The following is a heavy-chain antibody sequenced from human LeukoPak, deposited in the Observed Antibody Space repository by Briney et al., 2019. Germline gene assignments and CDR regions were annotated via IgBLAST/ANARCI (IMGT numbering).Heavy chain of an antibody. J-gene: IGHJ4*02. D-gene: IGHD6-19*01. Sequence: SETLSLTCTVSGGSISSYYWSWIRQPPGKGLEWIGYIYYSGSTNYNPSLKSRVTISVKTSKNHFSLKLRSVTAADTAVYYCARAETYSSDWYDPFFDYWGQGTLVTVSS. CDR3: ARAETYSSDWYDPFFDY. CDR2: IYYSGST. CDR1: GGSISSYY. V-gene: IGHV4-59*08.